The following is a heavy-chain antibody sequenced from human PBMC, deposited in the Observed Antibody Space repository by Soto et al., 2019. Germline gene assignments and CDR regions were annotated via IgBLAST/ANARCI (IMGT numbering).Heavy chain of an antibody. CDR3: ARDELERRWFEP. CDR2: IYYSGST. D-gene: IGHD1-1*01. V-gene: IGHV4-31*03. Sequence: SETLSLTCTVSGGSISSGGYYWSWIRQHPGKGLEWIGYIYYSGSTYYNPSLKSRVTISVDTSKNQFSLKLSSVTAADTAVYYCARDELERRWFEPWGQGTLVTVSS. CDR1: GGSISSGGYY. J-gene: IGHJ5*02.